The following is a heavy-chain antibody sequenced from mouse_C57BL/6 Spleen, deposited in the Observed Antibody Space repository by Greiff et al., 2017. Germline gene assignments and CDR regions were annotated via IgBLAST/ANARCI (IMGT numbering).Heavy chain of an antibody. CDR1: GYTFTEYT. CDR2: FYPGSGSI. Sequence: QVQLQQSGAELVKPGASVKLSCKASGYTFTEYTIHWVKQRSGQGLEWIGWFYPGSGSIKYNEKFKDKATLTADKSSSTVYMELSRLTSDDSAVYCCARHEDPYYSSYYAMDYWGQGTSVTVSS. D-gene: IGHD2-5*01. V-gene: IGHV1-62-2*01. CDR3: ARHEDPYYSSYYAMDY. J-gene: IGHJ4*01.